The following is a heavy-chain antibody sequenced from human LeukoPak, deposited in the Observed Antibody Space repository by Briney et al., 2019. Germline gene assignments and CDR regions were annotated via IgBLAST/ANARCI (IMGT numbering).Heavy chain of an antibody. J-gene: IGHJ6*03. Sequence: SETLSLTCAVYGGSFIGYYWSWIRQPPGKGLEWIGEINHSGSTNYNPSLKSRVTISVDTSKNQFSLKLSSVTAADTAVYYCARGRGIVATMSRYYYYYYMDVWGKGTTVTVSS. CDR2: INHSGST. CDR3: ARGRGIVATMSRYYYYYYMDV. V-gene: IGHV4-34*01. D-gene: IGHD5-12*01. CDR1: GGSFIGYY.